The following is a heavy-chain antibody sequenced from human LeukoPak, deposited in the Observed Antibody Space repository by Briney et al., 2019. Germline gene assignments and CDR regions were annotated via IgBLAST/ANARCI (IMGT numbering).Heavy chain of an antibody. V-gene: IGHV4-61*02. Sequence: SQTLSLTCTVSGGSISSGSFYWSWIRQPAGKGLEWIGRIYKNGSTSLNPSLKSRVTMSVDTSKNQFSLKLTSVAATDTAVYYCARASSRWYSPPAVWGKGTTVTISS. CDR2: IYKNGST. CDR1: GGSISSGSFY. J-gene: IGHJ6*04. CDR3: ARASSRWYSPPAV. D-gene: IGHD6-13*01.